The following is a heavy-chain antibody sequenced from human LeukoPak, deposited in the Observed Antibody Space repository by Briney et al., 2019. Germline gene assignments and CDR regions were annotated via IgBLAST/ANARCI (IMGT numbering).Heavy chain of an antibody. V-gene: IGHV4-39*07. D-gene: IGHD1-26*01. CDR3: ARKREGPTTGIDS. CDR1: GGSISSSNSY. Sequence: SETLSLTCTVSGGSISSSNSYWGSIRQSPGTGLEWIGNIYSSGSTYYNPSLKSRVTISIDTSENQFSLKLSSVTAADTAVYYCARKREGPTTGIDSWGQGTLVTVSS. CDR2: IYSSGST. J-gene: IGHJ4*02.